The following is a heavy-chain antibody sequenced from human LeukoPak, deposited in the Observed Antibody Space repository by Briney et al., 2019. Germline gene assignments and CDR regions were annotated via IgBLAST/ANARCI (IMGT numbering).Heavy chain of an antibody. CDR2: FYHSGST. CDR1: GGSVTSGAYS. J-gene: IGHJ4*02. D-gene: IGHD6-6*01. Sequence: PSETLSLTCAVSGGSVTSGAYSWTWIRQPPGKGLEWIGYFYHSGSTYYNPSLKSRVTISVDRSKNQFSLKLGSVTAADTAVYYCASVPVAAHRGYFDFWGQGTLVTVSS. V-gene: IGHV4-30-2*01. CDR3: ASVPVAAHRGYFDF.